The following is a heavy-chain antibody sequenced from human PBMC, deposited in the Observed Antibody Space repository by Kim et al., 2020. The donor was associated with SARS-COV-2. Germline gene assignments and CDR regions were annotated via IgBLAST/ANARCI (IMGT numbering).Heavy chain of an antibody. D-gene: IGHD3-22*01. J-gene: IGHJ4*02. V-gene: IGHV4-39*01. CDR3: ARHGYYYDSSGYYQVPDY. Sequence: KSRVTISVDTSKNQFSLKLSSVTAADTAVYYCARHGYYYDSSGYYQVPDYWGQGTLVTVSS.